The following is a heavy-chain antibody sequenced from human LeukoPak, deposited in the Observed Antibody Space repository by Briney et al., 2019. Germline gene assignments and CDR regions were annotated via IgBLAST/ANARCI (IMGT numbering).Heavy chain of an antibody. CDR3: ARAKQETYYYDSSGYCFDY. V-gene: IGHV3-20*03. CDR2: INWNGGST. D-gene: IGHD3-22*01. J-gene: IGHJ4*02. CDR1: GISFYDYG. Sequence: GGSLRLSSAASGISFYDYGVSWVPQAPGKGLEWGSGINWNGGSTGYADSVKGRFTISRDNAKNPLYLQMNSLRAEDTALYYCARAKQETYYYDSSGYCFDYWGQGTLVTVSS.